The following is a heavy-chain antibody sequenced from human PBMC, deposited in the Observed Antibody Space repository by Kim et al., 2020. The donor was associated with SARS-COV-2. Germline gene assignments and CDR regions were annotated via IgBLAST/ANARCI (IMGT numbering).Heavy chain of an antibody. V-gene: IGHV1-8*01. CDR3: ARGGPYGDYVDY. J-gene: IGHJ4*02. CDR2: MNPNSGNT. D-gene: IGHD4-17*01. CDR1: GYTFTSYD. Sequence: ASVKVSCKASGYTFTSYDINWVRQATGQGLEWMGWMNPNSGNTGYAQKFQGRVTMTRNTSISTAYMELSSLRAEDTAVYYCARGGPYGDYVDYWGQGTLVTVSS.